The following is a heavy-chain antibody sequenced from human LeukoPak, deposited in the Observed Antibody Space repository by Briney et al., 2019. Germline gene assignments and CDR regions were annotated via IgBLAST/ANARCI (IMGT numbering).Heavy chain of an antibody. CDR3: ARQKRGSSWYLNWFDP. CDR1: GDSISSSNW. Sequence: SGTLSLTCAVSGDSISSSNWWCWVRQPPGKGLEWIGEIYHSGSTSYNPSLKSRVTISVDTSKNQFSLKLSSVTAADTAVYYCARQKRGSSWYLNWFDPWGQGTLVTVSS. J-gene: IGHJ5*02. V-gene: IGHV4-4*02. D-gene: IGHD6-13*01. CDR2: IYHSGST.